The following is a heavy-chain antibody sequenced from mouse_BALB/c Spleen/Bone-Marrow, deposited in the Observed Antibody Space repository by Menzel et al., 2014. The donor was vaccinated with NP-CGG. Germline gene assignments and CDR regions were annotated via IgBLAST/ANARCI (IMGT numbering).Heavy chain of an antibody. CDR2: VDPANGNT. Sequence: EVKLQESGAELVKPGASVKLSCTASGFNIKDTYMHWVKQRPERGLEWIGRVDPANGNTKYDPKFQGKATITADTSSNTAYLQLSSLTSGDTAVYYCARYRLGTYFDYWGQGTTLTVSS. D-gene: IGHD2-14*01. V-gene: IGHV14-3*02. CDR3: ARYRLGTYFDY. CDR1: GFNIKDTY. J-gene: IGHJ2*01.